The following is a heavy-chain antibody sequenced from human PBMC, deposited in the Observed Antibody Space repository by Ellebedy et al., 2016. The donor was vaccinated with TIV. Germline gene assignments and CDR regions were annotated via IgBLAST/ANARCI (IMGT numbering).Heavy chain of an antibody. CDR1: GFTFSSHD. CDR3: ARASAGLDY. Sequence: GESLKISCAASGFTFSSHDMHWVRQGTGKGLEWVSAIGSAGDKSYSGSVKGRFTISRENGKNSVYLQMNSLRAEETAVYYCARASAGLDYWGQGTLVTVSS. J-gene: IGHJ4*02. CDR2: IGSAGDK. V-gene: IGHV3-13*01. D-gene: IGHD6-13*01.